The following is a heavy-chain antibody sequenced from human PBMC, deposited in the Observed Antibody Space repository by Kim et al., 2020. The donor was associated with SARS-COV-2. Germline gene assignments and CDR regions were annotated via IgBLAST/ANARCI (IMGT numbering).Heavy chain of an antibody. CDR1: GFTFSSYA. Sequence: GGSLRLSCAASGFTFSSYAMHWVRQAPGKGLEWVAIIWFDGSKRYYLDSVKGRFTISRDNSKNTLYLQMNGLRAEDTAVYYCAKHEGNGGGSPLDYWGQG. CDR2: IWFDGSKR. CDR3: AKHEGNGGGSPLDY. V-gene: IGHV3-33*06. J-gene: IGHJ4*02. D-gene: IGHD3-16*01.